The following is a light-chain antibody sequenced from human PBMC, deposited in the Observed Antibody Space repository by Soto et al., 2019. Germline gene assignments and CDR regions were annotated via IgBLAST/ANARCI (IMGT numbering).Light chain of an antibody. CDR2: TTS. CDR3: QQYNTWPRT. V-gene: IGKV3-15*01. CDR1: QTVGSN. J-gene: IGKJ1*01. Sequence: EIVMTQSPATLSVSPGERITISCRASQTVGSNLAWYQQTPGQAPRLLIYTTSSRAAGVPARLSGSGSGTEFTLTIDILQSEDFVLYYCQQYNTWPRTFGQGTRVEIK.